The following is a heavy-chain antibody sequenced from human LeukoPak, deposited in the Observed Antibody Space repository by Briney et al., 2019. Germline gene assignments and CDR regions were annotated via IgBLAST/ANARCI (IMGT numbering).Heavy chain of an antibody. CDR1: GGSFSGHY. CDR2: INPSGST. V-gene: IGHV4-34*01. CDR3: ATREGG. J-gene: IGHJ3*01. Sequence: SETLSLTCAVYGGSFSGHYWSWIRQPPGKGLEWIGEINPSGSTNYNPSLKSRVNISVDTSKDHFSLKLSSVSAVDTGVYYCATREGGWGQGTMVTVSS.